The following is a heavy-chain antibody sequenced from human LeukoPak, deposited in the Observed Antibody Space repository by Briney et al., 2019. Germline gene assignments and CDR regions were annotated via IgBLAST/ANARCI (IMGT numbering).Heavy chain of an antibody. CDR3: ASDGYSYGWFDP. D-gene: IGHD5-18*01. V-gene: IGHV4-34*01. CDR2: INHSGST. Sequence: SETLSLTCAVYGGSFSGHYWSWIRQPPGKGLEWIGEINHSGSTNYNPSLKSRVTISVDTSKNQFSLKLSSVTAADTAVYYCASDGYSYGWFDPWGQGTLVTVSS. CDR1: GGSFSGHY. J-gene: IGHJ5*02.